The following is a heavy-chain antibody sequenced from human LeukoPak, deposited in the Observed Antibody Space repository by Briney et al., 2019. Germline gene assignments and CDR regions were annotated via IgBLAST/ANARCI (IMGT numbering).Heavy chain of an antibody. J-gene: IGHJ3*02. D-gene: IGHD4-17*01. CDR2: MNPNSGNT. Sequence: ASVKVSCKASGYTFTSYDINWGRQATGQGLEWMGWMNPNSGNTVYAQKFQGRVTMTRNTSISTAYMELSSLRSEDTAVYYCARVHGDHSDAFDIWGQGTMVTVS. V-gene: IGHV1-8*01. CDR3: ARVHGDHSDAFDI. CDR1: GYTFTSYD.